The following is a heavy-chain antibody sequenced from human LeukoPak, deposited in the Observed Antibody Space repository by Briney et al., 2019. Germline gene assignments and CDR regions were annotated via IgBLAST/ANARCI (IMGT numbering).Heavy chain of an antibody. J-gene: IGHJ5*01. CDR1: TSR. CDR3: ARDLWTFYDDSGYNRDFDS. Sequence: ASVKVSCKATSRISWVRQAPGQGLEWMGWIGTYGGDTYYAQKFQGRITVTTDTSTSTVYMELRNLRSDDTAVYYCARDLWTFYDDSGYNRDFDSWGQGTLVTVSS. D-gene: IGHD3-22*01. V-gene: IGHV1-18*01. CDR2: IGTYGGDT.